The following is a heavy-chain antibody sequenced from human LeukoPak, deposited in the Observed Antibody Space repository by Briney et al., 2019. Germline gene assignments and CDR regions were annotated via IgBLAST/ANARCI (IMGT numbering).Heavy chain of an antibody. Sequence: ASVKVSCKVSGYTLTELSMHWVRQAPGKGLEWMGGFDPEDGETIYAQKFQGRVTMTEDTSTDTAYMELSSLRSEDTAVYYCATVADQQLPRGAFDIWGQGTMVTVSS. D-gene: IGHD6-13*01. J-gene: IGHJ3*02. V-gene: IGHV1-24*01. CDR2: FDPEDGET. CDR3: ATVADQQLPRGAFDI. CDR1: GYTLTELS.